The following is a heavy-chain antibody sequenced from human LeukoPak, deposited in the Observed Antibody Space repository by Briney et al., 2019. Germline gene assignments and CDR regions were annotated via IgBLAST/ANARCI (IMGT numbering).Heavy chain of an antibody. CDR2: IYYSGRT. D-gene: IGHD3-3*01. CDR3: ARCGYYDFWSGYNPATFDS. CDR1: GGSISSGNYY. V-gene: IGHV4-39*01. Sequence: PSETLSLTCTVSGGSISSGNYYWGWIPQPPGQGLEWIGSIYYSGRTYYNPSLKRGVTISLDTSKNQFSLKLSSVTAADAAVYYCARCGYYDFWSGYNPATFDSWVQGTLVTVSS. J-gene: IGHJ4*02.